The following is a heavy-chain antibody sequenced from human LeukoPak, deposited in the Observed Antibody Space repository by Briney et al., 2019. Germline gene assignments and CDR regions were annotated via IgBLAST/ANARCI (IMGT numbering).Heavy chain of an antibody. Sequence: PSETLSLTCSVSGDSISSRNWWTWVRQTPEKGLEWIGEIYHTGSTNYNPSLKSRVTISVDTSRNSFSLELSSVTAADTAVYYCARVGYCGDDCYPFDYWGQGTLTTISS. V-gene: IGHV4-4*02. CDR2: IYHTGST. CDR3: ARVGYCGDDCYPFDY. J-gene: IGHJ4*02. D-gene: IGHD2-21*02. CDR1: GDSISSRNW.